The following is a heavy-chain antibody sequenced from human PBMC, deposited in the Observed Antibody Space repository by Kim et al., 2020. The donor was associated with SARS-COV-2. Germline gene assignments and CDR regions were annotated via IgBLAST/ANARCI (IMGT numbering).Heavy chain of an antibody. V-gene: IGHV3-30*04. CDR3: ARYRRGISSSWYYDY. J-gene: IGHJ4*02. CDR2: ISYDGSNK. D-gene: IGHD6-13*01. Sequence: GGSLRLSCAASGFTFSSYAMHWVRQAPGKGLEWVAVISYDGSNKYYADSVKGRFTISRDNSKNTLYLQMNSLRAEDTAVYYCARYRRGISSSWYYDYWGQGTLVTVSS. CDR1: GFTFSSYA.